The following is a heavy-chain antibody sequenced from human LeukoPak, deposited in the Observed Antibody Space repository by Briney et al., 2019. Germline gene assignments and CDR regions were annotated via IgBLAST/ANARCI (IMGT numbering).Heavy chain of an antibody. V-gene: IGHV4-59*01. D-gene: IGHD3-22*01. CDR2: TYNSGST. Sequence: SETLSLTCTVSGGSISSYYWSWIRQPPGKGRGWIGYTYNSGSTNYNPSLKSRVTISVDTSKNQFSLKLSSVTAADTAVYYCARDFSQYYYDSSGYWDYWGQGTLVTVSS. CDR1: GGSISSYY. J-gene: IGHJ4*02. CDR3: ARDFSQYYYDSSGYWDY.